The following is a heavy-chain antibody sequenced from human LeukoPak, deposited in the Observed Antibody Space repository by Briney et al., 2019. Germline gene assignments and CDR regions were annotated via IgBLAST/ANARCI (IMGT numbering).Heavy chain of an antibody. V-gene: IGHV4-59*01. Sequence: SETLSLTCTVSGGSISSYYWSWIRQPPGKGLEWIGCIHYSGSTNYNPSLKSRVTISVDTSKNQFSLKLSSVTAADAAVYYCARVRDRSSYFYDLDYWGQGTLVTVSS. CDR1: GGSISSYY. J-gene: IGHJ4*02. CDR2: IHYSGST. D-gene: IGHD3-22*01. CDR3: ARVRDRSSYFYDLDY.